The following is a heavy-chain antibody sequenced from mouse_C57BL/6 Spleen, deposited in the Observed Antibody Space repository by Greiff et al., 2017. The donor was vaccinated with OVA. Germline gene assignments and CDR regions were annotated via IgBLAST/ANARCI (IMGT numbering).Heavy chain of an antibody. CDR1: GFTFTDYY. CDR2: IRNKANGYTT. D-gene: IGHD1-1*01. Sequence: EVHLVESGGGLVQPGGSLSLSCAASGFTFTDYYMSWVRQPPGKALEWLGFIRNKANGYTTEYSASVKGRFTISRDNSQSILYLQMNALRAEDSATYYCARHYYYVSSYLWYFDVWGTGTTVTVSS. V-gene: IGHV7-3*01. J-gene: IGHJ1*03. CDR3: ARHYYYVSSYLWYFDV.